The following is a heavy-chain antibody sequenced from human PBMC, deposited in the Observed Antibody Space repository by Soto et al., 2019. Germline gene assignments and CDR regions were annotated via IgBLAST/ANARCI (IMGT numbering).Heavy chain of an antibody. Sequence: GGSLRLSCAASGFTFSNYSMNWVRQAPGKGLEWVSSISSSSSYIYYADSVKGRFTISRDNAKNSLYLQMNSLRAEDTAVYYCASVYYDFWSGYHRDPLYGMDVWGQGTTVTVSS. D-gene: IGHD3-3*01. CDR1: GFTFSNYS. CDR2: ISSSSSYI. CDR3: ASVYYDFWSGYHRDPLYGMDV. V-gene: IGHV3-21*01. J-gene: IGHJ6*02.